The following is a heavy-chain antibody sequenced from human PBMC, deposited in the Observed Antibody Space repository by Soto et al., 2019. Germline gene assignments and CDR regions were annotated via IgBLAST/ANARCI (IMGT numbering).Heavy chain of an antibody. D-gene: IGHD5-12*01. CDR1: GFTFSSYG. V-gene: IGHV3-30*18. Sequence: QVQLVESGGGVVQPGRSLRLSCAASGFTFSSYGMHWVRQAPGKGLEWVAVISYDGSNKYYADSVKGRFTISRDNSKNTLYLQMNSLRAEDMAVYYCAKDVEYSGYLDPYFDYWGQGTLVTVSS. J-gene: IGHJ4*02. CDR3: AKDVEYSGYLDPYFDY. CDR2: ISYDGSNK.